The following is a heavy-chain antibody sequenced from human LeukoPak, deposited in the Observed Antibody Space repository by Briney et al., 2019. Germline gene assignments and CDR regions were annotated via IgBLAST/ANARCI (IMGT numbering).Heavy chain of an antibody. V-gene: IGHV3-23*01. Sequence: GGSLRLSCAASGFTFSSYGMSWVRQAPGKGLEWVSAISGSGGSTYYADSVKGRFTISRDNSKNTLYLQMNSLRAEDTAVYYCATFGELIPYCSSTSCYWSDYWGQGTLVTVSS. CDR3: ATFGELIPYCSSTSCYWSDY. D-gene: IGHD2-2*01. CDR1: GFTFSSYG. CDR2: ISGSGGST. J-gene: IGHJ4*02.